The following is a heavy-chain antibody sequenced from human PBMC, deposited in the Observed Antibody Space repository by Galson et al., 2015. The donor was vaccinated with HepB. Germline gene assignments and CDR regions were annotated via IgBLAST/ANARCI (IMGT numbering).Heavy chain of an antibody. V-gene: IGHV1-69*04. CDR2: IIPILGIA. Sequence: SVKVSCKASGGTFSSYAISWVRQAPGQGLEWMGRIIPILGIANYAQKFQGRVTITADKSTSTAYMELSSLRSEDTAVYYCARDKSEYSGYDFDYWGQGTLVTVSS. CDR3: ARDKSEYSGYDFDY. J-gene: IGHJ4*02. CDR1: GGTFSSYA. D-gene: IGHD5-12*01.